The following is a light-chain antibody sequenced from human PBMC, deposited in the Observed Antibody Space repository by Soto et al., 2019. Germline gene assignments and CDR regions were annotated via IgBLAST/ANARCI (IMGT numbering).Light chain of an antibody. CDR3: QQYNNWPLT. CDR2: SAS. J-gene: IGKJ4*01. V-gene: IGKV3-15*01. CDR1: QGVSTN. Sequence: EIVVTQSPATLSVSPGESATLSCRASQGVSTNLAWYQQKPGQAPRLLIYSASTRATGIPARFSGSGSGTEFTLTISSLQSEDFAVYYRQQYNNWPLTFGGGTKVEIK.